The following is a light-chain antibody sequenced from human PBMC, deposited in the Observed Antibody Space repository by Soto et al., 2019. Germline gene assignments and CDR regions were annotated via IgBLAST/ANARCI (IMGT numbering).Light chain of an antibody. V-gene: IGLV2-8*01. CDR1: SSDVGGYNY. Sequence: QSALTQPASVSGSPGQSITISCTGTSSDVGGYNYVSWYQQHPGKAPKLMIYEVSRRPFGVPDRFSGSKSGNTASLTVSGLQAEDEADYYCSSYAGSNNLVFGGGTQLTVL. CDR2: EVS. CDR3: SSYAGSNNLV. J-gene: IGLJ3*02.